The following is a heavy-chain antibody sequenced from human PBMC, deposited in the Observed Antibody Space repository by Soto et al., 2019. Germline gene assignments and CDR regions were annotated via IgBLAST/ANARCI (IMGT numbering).Heavy chain of an antibody. CDR2: IYDGGST. D-gene: IGHD7-27*01. V-gene: IGHV4-30-4*01. J-gene: IGHJ4*02. CDR3: ARGPSGDKVDY. Sequence: QVQLQESGPGLVKPSQTLSLTCTVSGDSISNVNYCWSWIRQPPDKGLEWIGNIYDGGSTYNNPSLTSRVTISVDTSKIQFSLQLRSVSAADTAVYYCARGPSGDKVDYWGQGTLVTVSS. CDR1: GDSISNVNYC.